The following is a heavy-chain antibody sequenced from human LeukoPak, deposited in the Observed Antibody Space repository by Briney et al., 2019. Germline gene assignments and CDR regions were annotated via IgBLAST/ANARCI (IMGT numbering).Heavy chain of an antibody. Sequence: ASVKLSCQSSGYTFTSYYMHWVRQAPAQGLEWMGIINPSGGSTSYAQKFQGRVTMTRATSTSTVYMELSSLRSEDTAVYYCARSNNYYESSGYYAKSRRDFDYWGQGTLVTVSS. D-gene: IGHD3-22*01. CDR2: INPSGGST. CDR1: GYTFTSYY. J-gene: IGHJ4*02. CDR3: ARSNNYYESSGYYAKSRRDFDY. V-gene: IGHV1-46*01.